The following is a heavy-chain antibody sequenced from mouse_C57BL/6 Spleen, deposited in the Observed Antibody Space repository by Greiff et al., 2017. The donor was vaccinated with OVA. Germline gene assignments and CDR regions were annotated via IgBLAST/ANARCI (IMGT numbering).Heavy chain of an antibody. CDR3: AREERSYYDGSSPLYWYFDV. J-gene: IGHJ1*03. Sequence: EVQRVESGGGLVKPGGSLKLSCAASGFTFSSYAMSWVRQTPEKRLEWVATISDGGSYTYYPDNVKGRFTISRDNAKNNLYLQMSHLKSEDTAMYYCAREERSYYDGSSPLYWYFDVWGTGTTVTVSS. V-gene: IGHV5-4*01. D-gene: IGHD1-1*01. CDR2: ISDGGSYT. CDR1: GFTFSSYA.